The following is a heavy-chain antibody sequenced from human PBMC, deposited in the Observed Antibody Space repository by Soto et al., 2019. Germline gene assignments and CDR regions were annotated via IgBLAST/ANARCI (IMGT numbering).Heavy chain of an antibody. D-gene: IGHD5-12*01. CDR2: IIPIFGTA. CDR1: GGTFSSYA. V-gene: IGHV1-69*13. Sequence: SVKVSCKASGGTFSSYAISWVRQAPGQGLEWMGGIIPIFGTANYAQKFQGRVTITADESTSTAYMELSSLRSEDTAVYYCARFGGYSGYESGYFDYWGQGTLVTVSS. CDR3: ARFGGYSGYESGYFDY. J-gene: IGHJ4*02.